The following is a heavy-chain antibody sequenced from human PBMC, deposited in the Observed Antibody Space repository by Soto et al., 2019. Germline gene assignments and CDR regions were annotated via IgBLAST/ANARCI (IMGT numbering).Heavy chain of an antibody. J-gene: IGHJ6*02. V-gene: IGHV2-70*01. Sequence: ESGPTLVNPTQTLTLTCTFSGFSLSTSGMCVSWIRQPPGKALEWLALIDWDDDKYYSTSLKTRLTISKDTSKNQVVLTMTNMDPVDTATYYCARAISTSQRRSDYYYYCGMDVWGQGTTVTVSS. D-gene: IGHD2-2*01. CDR1: GFSLSTSGMC. CDR3: ARAISTSQRRSDYYYYCGMDV. CDR2: IDWDDDK.